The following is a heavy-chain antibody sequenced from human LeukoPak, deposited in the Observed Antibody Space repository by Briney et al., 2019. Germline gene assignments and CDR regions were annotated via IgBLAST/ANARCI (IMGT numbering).Heavy chain of an antibody. CDR3: ARAPRIAAAGTGDY. D-gene: IGHD6-13*01. CDR2: INTNTGNP. J-gene: IGHJ4*02. V-gene: IGHV7-4-1*02. CDR1: GYTFTGYY. Sequence: ASVKVSCKASGYTFTGYYIHWVRQAPGQGLEWMGWINTNTGNPTYAQGFTGRFVFSLDTSVSTAYLQISSLKAEDTAVYYCARAPRIAAAGTGDYWGQGTLVTVSS.